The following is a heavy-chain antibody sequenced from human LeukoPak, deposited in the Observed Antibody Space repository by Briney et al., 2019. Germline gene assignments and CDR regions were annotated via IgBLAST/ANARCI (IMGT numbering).Heavy chain of an antibody. CDR2: IYHSGST. Sequence: SETLSVTCAVSGYSISSGYYWGWIRQPPGKGLEWIGSIYHSGSTYYNPSLKSRVTISVDTSKNQFSLKLSSVTAADTAVYYCARDGGYYRFDPWGQGTLVTVSS. CDR3: ARDGGYYRFDP. CDR1: GYSISSGYY. J-gene: IGHJ5*02. D-gene: IGHD2-15*01. V-gene: IGHV4-38-2*02.